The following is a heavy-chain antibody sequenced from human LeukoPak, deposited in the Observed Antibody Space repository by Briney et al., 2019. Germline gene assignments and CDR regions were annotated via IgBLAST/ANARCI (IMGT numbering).Heavy chain of an antibody. CDR3: ARIEYSGPLDY. J-gene: IGHJ4*02. CDR2: IYYSGRT. Sequence: SEALSLTCTVSGGSIRSSNYYWGWIRQPPGKGLEYIGSIYYSGRTYYNPSLKSRVTISVDTSKNQFSLKLSSVTAADTAVYYCARIEYSGPLDYWGQGTLVTVSS. CDR1: GGSIRSSNYY. V-gene: IGHV4-39*07. D-gene: IGHD1-26*01.